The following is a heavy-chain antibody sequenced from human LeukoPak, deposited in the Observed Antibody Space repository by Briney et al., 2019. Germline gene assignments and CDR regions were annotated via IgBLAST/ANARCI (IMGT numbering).Heavy chain of an antibody. CDR1: GFTFSSYA. Sequence: GGSLRLSCAASGFTFSSYAMHWVRQAPGKGLEWVAVISYDGSNKYYADSVKGRFTISRDNSKNTLYLQMNSLRAEDTAVYYCARGYSRSFDYWGQGTLVTVSS. J-gene: IGHJ4*02. D-gene: IGHD1-1*01. V-gene: IGHV3-30-3*01. CDR3: ARGYSRSFDY. CDR2: ISYDGSNK.